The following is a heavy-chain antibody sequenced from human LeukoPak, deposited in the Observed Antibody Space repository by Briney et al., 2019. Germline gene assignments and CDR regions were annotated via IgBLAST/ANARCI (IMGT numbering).Heavy chain of an antibody. J-gene: IGHJ4*02. D-gene: IGHD2-2*01. CDR2: ISKSGDNT. CDR3: VKDRCDGTTCPEV. V-gene: IGHV3-23*01. CDR1: GFSFSTYA. Sequence: HPGGSLRLSCSASGFSFSTYAMTWVRRAPGEGLEWVSGISKSGDNTYYTDSVKGRFTISRDNSRNTLHLQMSSLRAEDTALYYCVKDRCDGTTCPEVWGQGTLVTVSS.